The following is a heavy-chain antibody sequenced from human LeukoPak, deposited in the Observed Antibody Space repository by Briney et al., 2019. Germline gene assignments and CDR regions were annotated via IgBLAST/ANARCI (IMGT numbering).Heavy chain of an antibody. CDR1: GYTFTGYY. CDR3: ARGPTVITDYCYYYIDV. J-gene: IGHJ6*03. V-gene: IGHV1-2*02. D-gene: IGHD4-11*01. Sequence: ASVKVSCKDSGYTFTGYYIPWVGQAPGQGLEWMGWINPNSGGTNYAQKFQGRVTMTRDTSISTAYMELSRLRSDDTAVYYCARGPTVITDYCYYYIDVWGKGTTVTVSS. CDR2: INPNSGGT.